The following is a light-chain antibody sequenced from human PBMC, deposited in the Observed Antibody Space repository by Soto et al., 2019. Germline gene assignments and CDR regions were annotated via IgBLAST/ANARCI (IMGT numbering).Light chain of an antibody. CDR3: QQRSNWPPT. Sequence: EIVLTESPAILSLSPGERATLSCRASQSVSSYLAWYQQKPGQAPRLLIYDASNRATGIPARFSGSGSGTDFTLTISSLEPEDFAVYYCQQRSNWPPTSGQGTRLEIK. CDR1: QSVSSY. V-gene: IGKV3-11*01. J-gene: IGKJ5*01. CDR2: DAS.